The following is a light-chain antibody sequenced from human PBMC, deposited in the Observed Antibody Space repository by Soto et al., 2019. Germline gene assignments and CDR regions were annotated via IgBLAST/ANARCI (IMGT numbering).Light chain of an antibody. CDR3: QQSYSTPRT. Sequence: DSHMTQSPSTLSASVGDRVTITCRASQSISTWLAWYRQKPGKAPKLLIYAASSLQSGVPSRFSGSGSGTDFTLTISSLQPEDFATYYCQQSYSTPRTFGQGTRLEIK. CDR1: QSISTW. CDR2: AAS. J-gene: IGKJ5*01. V-gene: IGKV1-39*01.